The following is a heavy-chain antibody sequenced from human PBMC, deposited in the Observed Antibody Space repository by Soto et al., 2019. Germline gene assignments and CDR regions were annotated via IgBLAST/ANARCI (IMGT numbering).Heavy chain of an antibody. CDR3: AKRSSSSTFDY. CDR2: ISGSDANT. J-gene: IGHJ4*02. Sequence: EVQLLESGGGLVQSGESLRLSCAASGFTFSSYAMSWVRQAPGKGLEWVSAISGSDANTYYADSVKGPFTISRYNSKNTLYLQMNSLRAEDTAIYYCAKRSSSSTFDYWGQGTLITVSS. V-gene: IGHV3-23*01. D-gene: IGHD6-6*01. CDR1: GFTFSSYA.